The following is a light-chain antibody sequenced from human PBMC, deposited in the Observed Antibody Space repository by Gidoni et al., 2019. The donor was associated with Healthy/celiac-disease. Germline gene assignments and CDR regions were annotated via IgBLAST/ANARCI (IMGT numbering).Light chain of an antibody. CDR3: QSYDSSLSGYV. CDR1: SSNTGAGYD. CDR2: GNS. J-gene: IGLJ1*01. V-gene: IGLV1-40*01. Sequence: QSVLTQPPSVSGAPGHRVTISCTGSSSNTGAGYDVHWYQQLPGTAPKLLIYGNSNRPSGVPDRFSGSKSGTSASLAITGLQAEDEADYYCQSYDSSLSGYVFGTGTKVTVL.